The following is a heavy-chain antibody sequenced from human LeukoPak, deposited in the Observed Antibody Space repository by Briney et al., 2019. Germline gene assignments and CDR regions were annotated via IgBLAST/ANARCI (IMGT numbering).Heavy chain of an antibody. D-gene: IGHD1-26*01. CDR3: ARDLVGAPDY. V-gene: IGHV1-8*02. Sequence: ASVKVSCKASGYTFTSYDINWVRQATGQGLEWMGWMNPNSGNTGYAQKLQGRVTMTTDTSTSTAYMELRSLRSDDTAVYYCARDLVGAPDYWGQGTLVTVSS. J-gene: IGHJ4*02. CDR1: GYTFTSYD. CDR2: MNPNSGNT.